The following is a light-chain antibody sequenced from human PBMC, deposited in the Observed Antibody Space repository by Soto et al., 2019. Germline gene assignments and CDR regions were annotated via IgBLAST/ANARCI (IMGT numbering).Light chain of an antibody. CDR2: IAS. CDR3: QQYGTSPLT. J-gene: IGKJ1*01. Sequence: EIVLTQSPGTLSLFAGERATLSCRATQSISSNYFAWYQQKPGQAPRLLIYIASRRATGIPARFSGSGSGTDFTLTISRLEPEDSALYYCQQYGTSPLTFGQGTKVEIK. V-gene: IGKV3-20*01. CDR1: QSISSNY.